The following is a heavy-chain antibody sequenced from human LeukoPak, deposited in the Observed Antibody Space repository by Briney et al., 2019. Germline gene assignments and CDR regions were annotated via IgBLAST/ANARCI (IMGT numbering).Heavy chain of an antibody. CDR1: GYTFISYY. CDR2: INPSGGST. D-gene: IGHD2-2*01. CDR3: AREARRYCSSTSCYGPRESDNYYGMDV. V-gene: IGHV1-46*01. Sequence: ASVKVSCKASGYTFISYYMHWVRQAPGQGLEWMGIINPSGGSTSYAQKFQGRVTMTRDTSTSTVYMELSSLRSEDTAVYYCAREARRYCSSTSCYGPRESDNYYGMDVWGQGTTVTVSS. J-gene: IGHJ6*02.